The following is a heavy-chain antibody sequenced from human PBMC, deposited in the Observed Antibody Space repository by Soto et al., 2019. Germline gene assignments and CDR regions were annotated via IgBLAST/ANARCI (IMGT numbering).Heavy chain of an antibody. Sequence: QVQLVQSGAEVKKPGSSVKVSCKASGGTFNSYTFSWVRQAPGQGLEWMGRIIPVLSMSTYAQKFQGRVSLIAGKSTNTTYMELYSLRSDDTAVYYCSRSYGSGSRPFCSWGQGTLVTVSS. V-gene: IGHV1-69*02. CDR1: GGTFNSYT. D-gene: IGHD3-10*01. CDR3: SRSYGSGSRPFCS. CDR2: IIPVLSMS. J-gene: IGHJ5*02.